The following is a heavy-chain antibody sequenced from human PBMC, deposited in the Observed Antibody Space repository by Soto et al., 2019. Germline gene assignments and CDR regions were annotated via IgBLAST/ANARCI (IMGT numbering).Heavy chain of an antibody. CDR1: GFTFSSYS. V-gene: IGHV3-48*02. J-gene: IGHJ4*02. CDR2: ISSSSSTI. D-gene: IGHD3-3*01. Sequence: GSLRLSCAASGFTFSSYSMNWVRQAPGKGLEWVSYISSSSSTIYYADSVKGRFTIPRDNAKNSLYLQMNSLRDEDTAVYYCARERITIFGVVSEPAYYFDYWGQGTLVTVSS. CDR3: ARERITIFGVVSEPAYYFDY.